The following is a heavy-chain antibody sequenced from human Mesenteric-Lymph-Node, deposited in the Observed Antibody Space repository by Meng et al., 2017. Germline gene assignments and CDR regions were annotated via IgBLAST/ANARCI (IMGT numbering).Heavy chain of an antibody. D-gene: IGHD6-13*01. CDR1: GYTFTSYD. Sequence: ASSLIFCNASGYTFTSYDINWVRQATGQGLEWMGWMNPNSGNTGYAQKYQGRVTMTRNTSISTAYMELSSLGSEDTAVYYCASIEAAGDFDYWGQGTLVTVSS. CDR2: MNPNSGNT. V-gene: IGHV1-8*01. CDR3: ASIEAAGDFDY. J-gene: IGHJ4*02.